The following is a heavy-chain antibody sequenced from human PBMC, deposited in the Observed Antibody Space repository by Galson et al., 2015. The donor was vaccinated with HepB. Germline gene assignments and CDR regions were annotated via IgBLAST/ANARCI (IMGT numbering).Heavy chain of an antibody. CDR2: ISYDGSNK. Sequence: SLRLSCAASGFTFSSYGMHWVRQAPGKGLEWVAVISYDGSNKYYADSVKGRFTISRDNSKNTLYLQMNSLRAEDTAVYYCAKDFTSNGWSPLDYWGQGTLVTVSS. D-gene: IGHD6-19*01. CDR1: GFTFSSYG. J-gene: IGHJ4*02. CDR3: AKDFTSNGWSPLDY. V-gene: IGHV3-30*18.